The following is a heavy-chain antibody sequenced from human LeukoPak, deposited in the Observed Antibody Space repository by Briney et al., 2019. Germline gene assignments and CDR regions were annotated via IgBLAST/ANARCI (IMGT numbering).Heavy chain of an antibody. J-gene: IGHJ4*02. CDR1: GFTFSSYG. V-gene: IGHV3-30*18. CDR2: ISYDGSNK. D-gene: IGHD6-13*01. CDR3: AKTHSSSWFLPDY. Sequence: GRSLRLSCAASGFTFSSYGMHWVRQAPGKGLEWVAVISYDGSNKYYADSVKGRFTISRDNSKNTLYLQMNSLRAEDTAVYYCAKTHSSSWFLPDYWGQGTLVTVSS.